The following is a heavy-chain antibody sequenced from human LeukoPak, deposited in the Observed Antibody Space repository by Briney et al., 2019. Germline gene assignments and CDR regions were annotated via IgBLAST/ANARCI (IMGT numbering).Heavy chain of an antibody. J-gene: IGHJ6*02. CDR3: ARYCSSSTCQGSSYYFGMDV. V-gene: IGHV3-23*01. CDR1: GFSFSTYA. CDR2: ISGSGYTT. Sequence: GGSLRLSCAASGFSFSTYAMNWVRQGPGKGLEWVATISGSGYTTYYADSVKGRFTISRDDSKNTLFLQMDSLRAEDTAVFFCARYCSSSTCQGSSYYFGMDVWGQGTTVTVSS. D-gene: IGHD2-2*01.